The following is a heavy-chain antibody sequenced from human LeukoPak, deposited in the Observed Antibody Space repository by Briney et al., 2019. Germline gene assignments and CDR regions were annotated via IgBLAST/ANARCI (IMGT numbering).Heavy chain of an antibody. CDR2: INYSRNT. Sequence: PSDTLSLTRTVSGGSIIGSTYYWAWIRQPAGKGLDWIGIINYSRNTYYNPSLRSRVTISVDKSKNQFSLNLNSMTASDTAVYYCARGCDYWGQGTLVTVSS. CDR3: ARGCDY. CDR1: GGSIIGSTYY. V-gene: IGHV4-39*01. J-gene: IGHJ4*02.